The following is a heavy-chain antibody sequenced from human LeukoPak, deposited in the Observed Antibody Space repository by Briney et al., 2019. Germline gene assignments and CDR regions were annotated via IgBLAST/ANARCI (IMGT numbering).Heavy chain of an antibody. Sequence: PGRSLRLSCAASGFTFSSYAMHGVRQAPGKGLEWVAVISYDGSNKYYADSVKGRFTISRDNSKNTLYLQMNSLRTEDTAVYYCARDRSLYSYSGSYYDYWGQGTLVTVSS. J-gene: IGHJ4*02. CDR2: ISYDGSNK. D-gene: IGHD1-26*01. CDR1: GFTFSSYA. CDR3: ARDRSLYSYSGSYYDY. V-gene: IGHV3-30-3*01.